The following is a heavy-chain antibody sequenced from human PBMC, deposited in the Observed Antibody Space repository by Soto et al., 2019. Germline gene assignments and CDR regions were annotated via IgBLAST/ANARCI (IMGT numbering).Heavy chain of an antibody. J-gene: IGHJ6*02. CDR3: ARDGPGYDFWSGYSQTHYYYYGMDV. CDR2: ISYDGSNK. CDR1: GFTFSSYA. V-gene: IGHV3-30-3*01. D-gene: IGHD3-3*01. Sequence: GGSLRLSCAASGFTFSSYAMHWVRQAPGKGLERVAVISYDGSNKYYADSVKGRFTISRDNSKNTLYLQMNSLRAEDTAVYYCARDGPGYDFWSGYSQTHYYYYGMDVWGQGTTVTVSS.